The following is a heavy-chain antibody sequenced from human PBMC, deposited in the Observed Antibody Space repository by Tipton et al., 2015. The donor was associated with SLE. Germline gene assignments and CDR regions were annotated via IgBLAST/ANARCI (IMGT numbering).Heavy chain of an antibody. CDR3: ARDTITGTGGFDY. D-gene: IGHD1-20*01. V-gene: IGHV3-53*01. Sequence: SLRLSCAASGFTVSSNYMTWVRQAPGKGPEWVSVIYSDGSTYYADSVKGRFTISRDNSKNTLYLQMNSLRAEDTAVYYCARDTITGTGGFDYWGQGTLVTVSS. J-gene: IGHJ4*02. CDR1: GFTVSSNY. CDR2: IYSDGST.